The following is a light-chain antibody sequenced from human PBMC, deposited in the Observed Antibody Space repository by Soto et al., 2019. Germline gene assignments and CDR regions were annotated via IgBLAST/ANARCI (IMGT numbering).Light chain of an antibody. CDR3: QSYDSSLSVNWV. CDR2: GNS. V-gene: IGLV1-40*01. J-gene: IGLJ3*02. Sequence: QSVRAQPPSVSGAPGQRVTMSCTGNSSNIGAGYDVHWYQQLPGTAPKLLIYGNSNRPSGVPDRFSGSKSGTSASLAITGLQAEDEADYYCQSYDSSLSVNWVFGGGTKVTVL. CDR1: SSNIGAGYD.